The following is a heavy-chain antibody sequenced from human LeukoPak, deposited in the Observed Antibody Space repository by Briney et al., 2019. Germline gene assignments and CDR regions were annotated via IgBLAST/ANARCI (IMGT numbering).Heavy chain of an antibody. V-gene: IGHV3-66*01. CDR2: LYTNGTT. CDR1: GFTDTSNY. D-gene: IGHD2-21*02. CDR3: ARLLVTVTGY. Sequence: PGGSLTLSCAVSGFTDTSNYMSWVRQAPGKGLEWVSTLYTNGTTHYADPVKGRFSISRDSSKNTLYLQMNSLRAEDTAIYYCARLLVTVTGYWGQGILVTVSS. J-gene: IGHJ4*02.